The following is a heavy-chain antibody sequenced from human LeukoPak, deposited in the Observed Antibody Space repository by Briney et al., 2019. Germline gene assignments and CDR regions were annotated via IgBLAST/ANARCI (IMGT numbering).Heavy chain of an antibody. V-gene: IGHV4-34*01. Sequence: SETMSLTCAVYGASYNAYYWSWIRQPPGKGLEWIGDIDHRGTATYNPSLRSRLSISADASKNQFSLKLNSVTDTDTAVYYCAVGITILGVAASFDSWGQGNLVIVSS. D-gene: IGHD3-3*01. CDR2: IDHRGTA. CDR1: GASYNAYY. CDR3: AVGITILGVAASFDS. J-gene: IGHJ4*02.